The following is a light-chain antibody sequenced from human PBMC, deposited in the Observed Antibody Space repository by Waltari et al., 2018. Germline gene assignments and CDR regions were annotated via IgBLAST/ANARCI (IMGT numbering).Light chain of an antibody. J-gene: IGLJ1*01. CDR1: VSNLADPYD. Sequence: QSVLTQPPSVSGAPGQRVPISCTGGVSNLADPYDVHWYQHRPGAAPKLLIYGNKNRPSGVPARFSGSKSGTSASLTITGLQAEDEADYYCQSYDRSLSGSTVFGTGTTVTVL. CDR2: GNK. V-gene: IGLV1-40*01. CDR3: QSYDRSLSGSTV.